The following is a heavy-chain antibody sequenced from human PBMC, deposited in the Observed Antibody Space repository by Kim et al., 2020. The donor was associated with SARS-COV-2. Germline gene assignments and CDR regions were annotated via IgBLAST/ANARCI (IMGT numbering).Heavy chain of an antibody. CDR1: GGSFSGYY. Sequence: SETLSLTCAVYGGSFSGYYWSWIRQPPGKGLEWIGEINHSGSTNYNPSLKSRVTISVDTSKNQFSLKLSSVTAADTAVYYCARGLGRGSRWYQYYFDYWG. D-gene: IGHD6-13*01. V-gene: IGHV4-34*01. J-gene: IGHJ4*01. CDR2: INHSGST. CDR3: ARGLGRGSRWYQYYFDY.